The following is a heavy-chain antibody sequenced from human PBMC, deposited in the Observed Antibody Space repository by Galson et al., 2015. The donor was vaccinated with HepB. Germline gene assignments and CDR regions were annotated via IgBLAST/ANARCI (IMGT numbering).Heavy chain of an antibody. CDR1: GFTFSSYG. CDR2: ISYDGSNK. CDR3: AKNGNHYYDSSGYYPPNPSMGY. D-gene: IGHD3-22*01. J-gene: IGHJ4*02. V-gene: IGHV3-30*18. Sequence: SLRLSCAASGFTFSSYGMHWVRQAPGKGLEWVAVISYDGSNKYYADSVKGRFTISRDNSKNTLYLQMNSLRAEDTAVYYCAKNGNHYYDSSGYYPPNPSMGYWGQGTLVTVSS.